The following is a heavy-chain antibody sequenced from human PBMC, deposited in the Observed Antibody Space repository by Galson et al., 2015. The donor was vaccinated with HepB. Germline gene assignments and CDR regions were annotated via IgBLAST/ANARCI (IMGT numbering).Heavy chain of an antibody. J-gene: IGHJ2*01. CDR1: TFTFSSYW. CDR2: INTDGSTT. V-gene: IGHV3-74*01. CDR3: ARDQAPAYYGSGNFYNTGDFDL. Sequence: SLRLSCAASTFTFSSYWMHWVRQAPGKGLVWVSCINTDGSTTIYADSVQGRFTVSRDNAKNTLYLQMNSLSAEDTAVYYCARDQAPAYYGSGNFYNTGDFDLWGRGTLVTVSS. D-gene: IGHD3-10*01.